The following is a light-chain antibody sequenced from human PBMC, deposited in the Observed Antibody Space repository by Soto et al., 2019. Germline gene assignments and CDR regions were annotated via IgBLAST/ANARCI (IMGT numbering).Light chain of an antibody. CDR3: QQYNNWPGT. V-gene: IGKV3-15*01. Sequence: IFMTQSPATLSMSQWERATLSWRASQSLNRDLAWYQQKPGQSPRLLIFGASIRATGIPARFSGSGSGTEFTLTIGSLQSEDCALYYCQQYNNWPGTFGQGTKVDIK. CDR1: QSLNRD. J-gene: IGKJ1*01. CDR2: GAS.